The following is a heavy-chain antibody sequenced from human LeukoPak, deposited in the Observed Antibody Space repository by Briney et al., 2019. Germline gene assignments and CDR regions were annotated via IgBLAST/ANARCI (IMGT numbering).Heavy chain of an antibody. CDR1: TGSFSGYF. Sequence: PSETLSLTCAVYTGSFSGYFWTWIRQPPGKGLEWIGEINHSGGTNYNPSLKGRVTISTDPSTNQFSLKVTSVTAADTAVYYCARGPRAPNGVLPWYFDLWGRGNLVVVSS. D-gene: IGHD4-17*01. V-gene: IGHV4-34*01. J-gene: IGHJ2*01. CDR3: ARGPRAPNGVLPWYFDL. CDR2: INHSGGT.